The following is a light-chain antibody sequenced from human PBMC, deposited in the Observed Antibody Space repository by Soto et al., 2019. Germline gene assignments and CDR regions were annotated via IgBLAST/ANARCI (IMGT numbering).Light chain of an antibody. CDR2: GAS. V-gene: IGKV3-15*01. J-gene: IGKJ4*01. Sequence: EIVMTQSPATLSVSPGERATLSCRASQSVRSNLAGYQQKPGQAPRVLIYGASTRATDIPPRFSGSGSGTEFTPTISSLQSEDVAVYYCQQYSDWPLTGGGGTKVEIK. CDR1: QSVRSN. CDR3: QQYSDWPLT.